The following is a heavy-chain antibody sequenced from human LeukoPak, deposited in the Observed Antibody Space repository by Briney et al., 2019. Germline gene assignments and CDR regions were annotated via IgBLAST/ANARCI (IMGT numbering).Heavy chain of an antibody. J-gene: IGHJ4*02. Sequence: GGSLRLSCAASGFTFSSYSMNWVRQAPGKGLEWVSSISSSSSYIHYADSVKGRFTISRDNAKNSLYLQMNSLRAEDTAVYYCARDWNYYGSEYWGQGTLVTVSS. CDR3: ARDWNYYGSEY. V-gene: IGHV3-21*01. CDR1: GFTFSSYS. D-gene: IGHD3-10*01. CDR2: ISSSSSYI.